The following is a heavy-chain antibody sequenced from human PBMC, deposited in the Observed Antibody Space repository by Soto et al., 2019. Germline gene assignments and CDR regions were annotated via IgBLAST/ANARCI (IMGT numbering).Heavy chain of an antibody. Sequence: RLSCAASGFTFSSYSMKWVRQAPGKGLEWVSYISSSGSTIYYADSVKGRFTISRDNAKNSLYLQMNSLRDEDTAVYYCARDLRMVYAIDFDYWGQGTLVTVSS. J-gene: IGHJ4*02. CDR3: ARDLRMVYAIDFDY. CDR2: ISSSGSTI. D-gene: IGHD2-8*01. CDR1: GFTFSSYS. V-gene: IGHV3-48*02.